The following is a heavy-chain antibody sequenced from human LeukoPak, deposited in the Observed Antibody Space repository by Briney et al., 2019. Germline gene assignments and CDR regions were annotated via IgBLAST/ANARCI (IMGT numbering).Heavy chain of an antibody. CDR1: GGSISSSSYY. J-gene: IGHJ5*02. CDR3: AREGHWFDP. Sequence: TSETLSLTCTVSGGSISSSSYYWGWIRQSPGKGLEWIGSIYYSGSTYYNPSLKSRVTISVDTSKNQFSLKLSSVTAADTAVYYCAREGHWFDPWGQGTLVTVSS. V-gene: IGHV4-39*07. CDR2: IYYSGST.